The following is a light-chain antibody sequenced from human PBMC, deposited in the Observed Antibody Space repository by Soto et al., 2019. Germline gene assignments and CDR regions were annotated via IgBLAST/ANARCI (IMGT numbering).Light chain of an antibody. Sequence: EIMMKKSAATVSVSTRERATLSCRASQNINNNLAWYQQKPGQAPRLLIYGASTRATGTPTRFSGSGSGTEFTLTISSLQSEDFAVYSCQQYNYWPLLFGRGTKVDI. CDR3: QQYNYWPLL. CDR2: GAS. CDR1: QNINNN. J-gene: IGKJ1*01. V-gene: IGKV3-15*01.